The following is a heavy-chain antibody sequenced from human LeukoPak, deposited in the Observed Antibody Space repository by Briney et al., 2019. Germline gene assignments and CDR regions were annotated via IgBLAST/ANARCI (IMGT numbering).Heavy chain of an antibody. CDR2: IYTSGST. V-gene: IGHV4-61*02. CDR1: GGSISSGSYY. Sequence: SQTLSLTCTVSGGSISSGSYYWSWIRQPAGKGLEWIGRIYTSGSTNYNPSLKSRVTISVDTSKNQFSLKLSSVTAADTAVYYCARGRPFTTFGVARGYYYYMDVWGKGTTVTVSS. CDR3: ARGRPFTTFGVARGYYYYMDV. D-gene: IGHD3-3*01. J-gene: IGHJ6*03.